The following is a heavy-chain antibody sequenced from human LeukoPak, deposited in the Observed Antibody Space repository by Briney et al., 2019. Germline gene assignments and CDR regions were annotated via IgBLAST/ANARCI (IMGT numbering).Heavy chain of an antibody. CDR1: GFTVSSNY. CDR3: ARGRFRSDGYNYGRDGAFDI. V-gene: IGHV3-66*01. D-gene: IGHD5-24*01. Sequence: GGSLRLSCAASGFTVSSNYMSWVRQAPGKGLEWVSVIYSGGSTYYADSVKGRFTISRDNSKNTLYLQMNSLRAEDTAVYYCARGRFRSDGYNYGRDGAFDIWGQGTMVTVSS. CDR2: IYSGGST. J-gene: IGHJ3*02.